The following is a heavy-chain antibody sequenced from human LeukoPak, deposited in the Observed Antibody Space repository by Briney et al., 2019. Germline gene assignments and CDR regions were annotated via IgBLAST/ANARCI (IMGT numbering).Heavy chain of an antibody. D-gene: IGHD5-18*01. CDR1: GDSITIDTR. J-gene: IGHJ4*02. CDR2: IHHSKSS. V-gene: IGHV4-4*02. Sequence: SDTPSLTCAVPGDSITIDTRCTWVRQPPGKLLEWIGEIHHSKSSNYNPSLKSRVTISVDTSKNQFSLKLSFVTAADTAVYYCAVAGYGRRFDYWGQGTLVTVSS. CDR3: AVAGYGRRFDY.